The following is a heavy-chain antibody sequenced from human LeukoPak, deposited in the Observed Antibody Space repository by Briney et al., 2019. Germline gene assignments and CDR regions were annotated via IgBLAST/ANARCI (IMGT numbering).Heavy chain of an antibody. V-gene: IGHV3-48*03. D-gene: IGHD6-13*01. CDR2: ISTSGSII. Sequence: GGSLRLSCAASGFSFDDYAMHWVRQAPGKGLEWILHISTSGSIIHYADSVKGRFTISRDNAKNSLYLQMNSLRAEDTALYFCARDATTEPGTVYMDVWGKGTTVTISS. CDR3: ARDATTEPGTVYMDV. J-gene: IGHJ6*03. CDR1: GFSFDDYA.